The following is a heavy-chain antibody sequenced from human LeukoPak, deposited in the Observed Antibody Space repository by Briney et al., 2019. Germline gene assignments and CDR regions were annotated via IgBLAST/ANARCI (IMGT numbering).Heavy chain of an antibody. V-gene: IGHV3-23*01. J-gene: IGHJ4*02. CDR2: INTSGGRT. CDR1: GLTFSSYA. CDR3: ASGWYIDY. Sequence: GGSLRLSCAASGLTFSSYAMSWVRQAPGKGLEWVSGINTSGGRTYYADSVKGRFTISRDNSENTLYLQMNSLRAEDTAVYYCASGWYIDYWGQGTLVTVSS. D-gene: IGHD6-19*01.